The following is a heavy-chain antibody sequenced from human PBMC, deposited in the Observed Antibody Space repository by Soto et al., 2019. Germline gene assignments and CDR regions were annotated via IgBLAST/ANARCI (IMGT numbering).Heavy chain of an antibody. Sequence: QVQLVESGGGVVQPGRSLRLSCAASGFTFSSYAMHWVRQAPGKGLEWVAVISYDGSNKYYADSVKGRFTISRDNSKNTLYLQINSLRAEDTSVYYCARGLGGYTYGDYFDYWGQGTLVTVSS. V-gene: IGHV3-30-3*01. CDR2: ISYDGSNK. CDR1: GFTFSSYA. D-gene: IGHD5-18*01. J-gene: IGHJ4*02. CDR3: ARGLGGYTYGDYFDY.